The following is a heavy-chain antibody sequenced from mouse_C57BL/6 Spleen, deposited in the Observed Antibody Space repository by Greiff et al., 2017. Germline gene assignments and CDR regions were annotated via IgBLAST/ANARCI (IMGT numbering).Heavy chain of an antibody. V-gene: IGHV7-3*01. Sequence: EVQRVESGGGLVQPGGSLSLSCAASGFTFTDYYMSWVRQPPGKALEWLGFIRNKANGYTTEYSASVKGRFTISIDNSPSILYLQMNALRAEDSATYYCARFAYYSNSYWYFDVWGTGTTVTVSS. CDR1: GFTFTDYY. J-gene: IGHJ1*03. CDR2: IRNKANGYTT. D-gene: IGHD2-5*01. CDR3: ARFAYYSNSYWYFDV.